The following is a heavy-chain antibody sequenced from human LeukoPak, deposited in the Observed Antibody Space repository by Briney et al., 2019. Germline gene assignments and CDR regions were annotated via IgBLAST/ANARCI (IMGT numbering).Heavy chain of an antibody. CDR3: AKSSGYYVREPFDI. J-gene: IGHJ3*02. CDR2: ISGSGGST. D-gene: IGHD3-10*02. V-gene: IGHV3-23*01. CDR1: GFTFSNYG. Sequence: PGGSLRLSCAASGFTFSNYGMSWVRQAPGKGLEWVSAISGSGGSTYYADSVKGRFTISRDNSKNTLYLQMNSLRAEDTAVYYCAKSSGYYVREPFDIWVQGTMVTVSS.